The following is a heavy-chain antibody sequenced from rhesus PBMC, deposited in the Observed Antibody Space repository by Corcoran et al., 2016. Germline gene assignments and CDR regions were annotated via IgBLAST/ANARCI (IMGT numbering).Heavy chain of an antibody. J-gene: IGHJ4*01. D-gene: IGHD2-21*01. Sequence: QVQLQESGPGLVKSSETLSLPCAVSGGSISSGFAWRWIRTPPGKGLEWIGQISGSIGSTYNNPSLKSQVTISKYTSKNQFALKLSSVTAADTAVYYCARNAVATLGDYWGQGVLVTVSS. CDR1: GGSISSGFA. CDR2: ISGSIGST. V-gene: IGHV4S7*01. CDR3: ARNAVATLGDY.